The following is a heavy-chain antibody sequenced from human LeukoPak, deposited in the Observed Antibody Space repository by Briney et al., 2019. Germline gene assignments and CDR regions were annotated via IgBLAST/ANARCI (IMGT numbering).Heavy chain of an antibody. J-gene: IGHJ6*02. CDR1: GFTFSSYS. D-gene: IGHD4-23*01. CDR3: ARESATYGGNPHLIDYYGMDV. Sequence: GGSLRLSCAASGFTFSSYSMNWVRQAPGKGLEWVSSISSSSSYIYYADSVKGRFTISRDNAKNSLYLQMNSLRAEDTAVYYCARESATYGGNPHLIDYYGMDVWGQGTTVTVSS. V-gene: IGHV3-21*01. CDR2: ISSSSSYI.